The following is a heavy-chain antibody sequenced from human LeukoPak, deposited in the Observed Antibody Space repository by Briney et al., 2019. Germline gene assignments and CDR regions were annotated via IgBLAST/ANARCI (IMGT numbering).Heavy chain of an antibody. D-gene: IGHD6-19*01. CDR3: ARGRSAVALDAFDI. V-gene: IGHV4-34*01. Sequence: PSETLSLTCAVYGGSFSGYYWSWIRQPPGKGLEWIGEINHSGSTNYNPSLKSRVTISVDTSKDQFSLKLSSVTAADTAVYYCARGRSAVALDAFDIWGQGTMVTVSS. J-gene: IGHJ3*02. CDR2: INHSGST. CDR1: GGSFSGYY.